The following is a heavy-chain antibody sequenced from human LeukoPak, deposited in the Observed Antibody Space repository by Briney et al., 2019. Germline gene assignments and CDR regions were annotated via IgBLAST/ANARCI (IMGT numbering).Heavy chain of an antibody. V-gene: IGHV4-39*01. CDR1: SFTSYW. CDR3: ARHYGP. Sequence: SFTSYWIGWVRQMPGKGLEWMGSIYESGSAYYNPSLKSRITMSVDTSENQFSPKLTSVTAADTAVYYCARHYGPWGQGTLVTVSS. J-gene: IGHJ5*02. D-gene: IGHD3-16*01. CDR2: IYESGSA.